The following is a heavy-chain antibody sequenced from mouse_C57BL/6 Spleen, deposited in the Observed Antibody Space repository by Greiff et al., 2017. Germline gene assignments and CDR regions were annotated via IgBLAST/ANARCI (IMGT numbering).Heavy chain of an antibody. Sequence: VQLQQSGPELVKPGASVKMSCKASGYTFTDYNMHWVKQSHGKSLEWIGYINPNNGGTSYNQKFKGKATLTVNKSSSTAYMELRSLTSEDSAVYYCARSGLYGSSYKDYWGQGTTLTVSS. J-gene: IGHJ2*01. CDR1: GYTFTDYN. D-gene: IGHD1-1*01. V-gene: IGHV1-22*01. CDR3: ARSGLYGSSYKDY. CDR2: INPNNGGT.